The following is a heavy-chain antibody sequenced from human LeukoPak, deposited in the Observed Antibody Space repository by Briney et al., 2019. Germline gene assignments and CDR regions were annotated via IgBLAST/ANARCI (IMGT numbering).Heavy chain of an antibody. V-gene: IGHV3-53*01. CDR2: IYSGGST. Sequence: ETLSLTCTVSGGSISSYYWSWVRQAPGKGLEWVSVIYSGGSTYYADSVKGRFTISRDNSKNTLYLQMNSLRAEDTAVYYCARECDSSGYWRGGGSCFDYWGQGTLVTVSS. CDR3: ARECDSSGYWRGGGSCFDY. J-gene: IGHJ4*02. D-gene: IGHD3-22*01. CDR1: GGSISSYY.